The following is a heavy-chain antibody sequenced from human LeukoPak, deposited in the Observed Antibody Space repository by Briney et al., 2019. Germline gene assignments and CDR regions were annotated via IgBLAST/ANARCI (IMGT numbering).Heavy chain of an antibody. Sequence: PGGSLRLSCAASGFTFSSFGMHWVRQAPGKGLEWVAIIWSDGSNKYYADSVKGRFTISRDNSKNTLFLQMNSLRAEDTAVYYCAKEGYCSSTGCYDAFDIWGQGTMVTVSS. CDR1: GFTFSSFG. CDR3: AKEGYCSSTGCYDAFDI. J-gene: IGHJ3*02. CDR2: IWSDGSNK. D-gene: IGHD2-2*01. V-gene: IGHV3-33*06.